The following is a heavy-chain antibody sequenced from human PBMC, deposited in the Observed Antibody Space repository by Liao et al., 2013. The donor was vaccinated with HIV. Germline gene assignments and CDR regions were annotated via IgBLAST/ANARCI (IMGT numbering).Heavy chain of an antibody. Sequence: QVQLQESGPGLVKPSQTLSLTCTVSGGSISSGSYYWSWIRQPAGKGLEWIGRIYTSGSTNYNPSLKSRVTISVDTSKNQFSLKLSSVTAADTAVYYCARGSYYDSSGYYFPDYWGQGTLVTVSS. V-gene: IGHV4-61*02. CDR2: IYTSGST. D-gene: IGHD3-22*01. J-gene: IGHJ4*02. CDR1: GGSISSGSYY. CDR3: ARGSYYDSSGYYFPDY.